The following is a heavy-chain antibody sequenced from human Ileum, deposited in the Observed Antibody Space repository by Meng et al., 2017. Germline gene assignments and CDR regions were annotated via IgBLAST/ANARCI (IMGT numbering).Heavy chain of an antibody. V-gene: IGHV1-3*01. J-gene: IGHJ4*02. CDR2: INAGNGNI. D-gene: IGHD1-1*01. Sequence: QVKLVQSGAEVKKVGASVKVSCTASGYTFRNYPLHWVRQAPGQRPEWMGWINAGNGNIKISQKFQGRITITSDTSATAYMELSSLRSEDTAVYFCARENDNWNYFDYWGQGSLVTVSS. CDR1: GYTFRNYP. CDR3: ARENDNWNYFDY.